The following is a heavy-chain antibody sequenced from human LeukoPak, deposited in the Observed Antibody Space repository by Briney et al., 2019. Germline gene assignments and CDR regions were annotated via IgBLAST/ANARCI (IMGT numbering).Heavy chain of an antibody. CDR1: GFTFSSYG. V-gene: IGHV3-30*18. Sequence: PGRSLRLSCAASGFTFSSYGMHWVRQAPGKGLGWVAVISYDGSNKYYADSVKGRFTISRDNSKNTLYLQMNSLRAEDTAVYYCAKDPWAYGSGPMMNWGQGTLVTVSS. CDR2: ISYDGSNK. D-gene: IGHD3-10*01. CDR3: AKDPWAYGSGPMMN. J-gene: IGHJ4*02.